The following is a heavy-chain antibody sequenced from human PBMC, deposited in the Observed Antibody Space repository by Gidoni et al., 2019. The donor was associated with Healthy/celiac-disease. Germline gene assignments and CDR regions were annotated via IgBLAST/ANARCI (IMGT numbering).Heavy chain of an antibody. V-gene: IGHV3-49*03. Sequence: EVQLVESGGGLVQPGRSLRLSYTASGFTFGDYAIIWFRQAPGKGLEWVGFIRSKAYGGTTEYAASVKGRFTISRDDSKSIAYLQMNSLKTEDTAVYYCTRVGTTGTTFPTRYFDYWGQGTLVTVSS. D-gene: IGHD1-7*01. CDR3: TRVGTTGTTFPTRYFDY. J-gene: IGHJ4*02. CDR1: GFTFGDYA. CDR2: IRSKAYGGTT.